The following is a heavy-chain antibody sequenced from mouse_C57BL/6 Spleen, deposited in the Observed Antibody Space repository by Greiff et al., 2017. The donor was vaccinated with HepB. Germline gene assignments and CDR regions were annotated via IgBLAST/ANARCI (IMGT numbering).Heavy chain of an antibody. V-gene: IGHV1-15*01. Sequence: VQLQESGAELVRPGASVTLSCKASGYTFTDYEMHWVKQTPVHGLEWIGAIDPETGGTAYNQKFKGKAILTADKSSSTAYMERRSLTSEDSAVYYCTRGDYGSSPLDYWGQGTTLTVSS. CDR2: IDPETGGT. D-gene: IGHD1-1*01. J-gene: IGHJ2*01. CDR1: GYTFTDYE. CDR3: TRGDYGSSPLDY.